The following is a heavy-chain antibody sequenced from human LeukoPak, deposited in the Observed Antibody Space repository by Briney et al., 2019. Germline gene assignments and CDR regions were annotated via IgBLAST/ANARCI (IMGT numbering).Heavy chain of an antibody. CDR2: IKQDGSEK. Sequence: GGSLRLSCAASGFTFSSYWMSWVRQAPGKGLEWVANIKQDGSEKYYVDSVKGRFTISRDNAKNSLYLQMNSLRAEDTAVYYCARIYYDFWSGYYTPDAFDIWGQGTMVTVSS. J-gene: IGHJ3*02. D-gene: IGHD3-3*01. CDR1: GFTFSSYW. V-gene: IGHV3-7*01. CDR3: ARIYYDFWSGYYTPDAFDI.